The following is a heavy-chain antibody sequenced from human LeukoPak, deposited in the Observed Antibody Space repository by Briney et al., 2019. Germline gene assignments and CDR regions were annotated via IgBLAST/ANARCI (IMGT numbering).Heavy chain of an antibody. CDR3: ATELGDSSGYYVSFDY. V-gene: IGHV4-59*12. CDR2: IYYSGST. CDR1: GGSISSYY. D-gene: IGHD3-22*01. Sequence: SETLSLTCTVSGGSISSYYWSWIRQPPGKGLEWIGYIYYSGSTNYNPSLKSRVTISVDTSKNQFSLKLSSVTAADTAVYYCATELGDSSGYYVSFDYWGQGTLVTVSS. J-gene: IGHJ4*02.